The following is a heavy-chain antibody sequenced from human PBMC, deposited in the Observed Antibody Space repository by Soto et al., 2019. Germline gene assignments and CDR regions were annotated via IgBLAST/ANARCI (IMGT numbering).Heavy chain of an antibody. J-gene: IGHJ4*02. CDR2: IDYSGST. Sequence: QVQLQESGPGLVKPSQTLSLTCTVSGGSISSGGYYWSWIRQHPGKGLEWIGYIDYSGSTYYNPSLKSRVTISIDTSKNQFSLKLSSVTAADTAVYYCARDWKHYYDSSGYFDYWGQGTLVTVSS. CDR1: GGSISSGGYY. V-gene: IGHV4-31*03. D-gene: IGHD3-22*01. CDR3: ARDWKHYYDSSGYFDY.